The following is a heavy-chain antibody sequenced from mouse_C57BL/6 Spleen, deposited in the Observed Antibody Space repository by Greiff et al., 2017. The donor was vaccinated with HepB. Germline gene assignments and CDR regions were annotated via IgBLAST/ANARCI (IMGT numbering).Heavy chain of an antibody. CDR1: GYTFTDYE. V-gene: IGHV1-15*01. CDR3: TREEDSSGTGAMDY. D-gene: IGHD3-2*02. Sequence: VQLQQSGAELVRPGASVTLSCKASGYTFTDYEMHWVKQTPVHGLEWIGAIDPETGGTAYNQKFKGKAILTADKSSSTAYMELRSLTSEDSAVYYCTREEDSSGTGAMDYWGQGTSVTVSS. J-gene: IGHJ4*01. CDR2: IDPETGGT.